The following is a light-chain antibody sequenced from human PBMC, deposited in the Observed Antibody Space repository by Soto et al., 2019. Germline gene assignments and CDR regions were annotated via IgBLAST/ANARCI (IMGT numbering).Light chain of an antibody. CDR3: QQRSNWPIT. Sequence: EIVLTQSPGTLSLSPGERATLSCRASQSVSYYLAWYQQKPFQAPRLLIYDASSRATGIPARFSGSGSGTDFTLTISSLEPEDFAVYYCQQRSNWPITFGPGTKVDI. CDR1: QSVSYY. V-gene: IGKV3-11*01. J-gene: IGKJ3*01. CDR2: DAS.